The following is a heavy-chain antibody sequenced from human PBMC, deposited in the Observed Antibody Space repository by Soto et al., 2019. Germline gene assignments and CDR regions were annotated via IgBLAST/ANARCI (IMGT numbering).Heavy chain of an antibody. D-gene: IGHD3-22*01. J-gene: IGHJ4*02. Sequence: ASVKVSCKASGYTFTSYAMHWVRQAPGQRLEWMGWINAGNGNTKYSQKFQGRVTITRDTSASTAYMELSSLRSEDTAVYYCARDDYDSSGYYLTPRYYFDYWGQGTLVTVPS. V-gene: IGHV1-3*01. CDR1: GYTFTSYA. CDR2: INAGNGNT. CDR3: ARDDYDSSGYYLTPRYYFDY.